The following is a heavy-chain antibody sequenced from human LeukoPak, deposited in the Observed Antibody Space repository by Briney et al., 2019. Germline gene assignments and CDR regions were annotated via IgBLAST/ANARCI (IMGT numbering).Heavy chain of an antibody. CDR2: ISWNSGSI. V-gene: IGHV3-9*03. CDR1: GFTFDDYA. Sequence: PGRSLRLSCAASGFTFDDYAMHWVRQAPGNGLEWVSGISWNSGSIGYADSVKGRFTISRDNAKNSLYLQMNSLRAEDMALSYCAKGYCSSTTCYFDYWGQGTLVTVSS. D-gene: IGHD2-2*01. CDR3: AKGYCSSTTCYFDY. J-gene: IGHJ4*02.